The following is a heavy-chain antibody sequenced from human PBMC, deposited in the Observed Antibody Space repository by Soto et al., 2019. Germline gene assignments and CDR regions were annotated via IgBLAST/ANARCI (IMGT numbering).Heavy chain of an antibody. CDR2: IIPIFGTA. J-gene: IGHJ6*02. CDR1: GYTFSIYA. CDR3: AREIWASGPYYYDMDV. D-gene: IGHD3-16*01. Sequence: GASVKVACKASGYTFSIYAMSSVRQDPGQGLEWMGGIIPIFGTANYAHKFQGRVTITADKSTSPAYMELSSLRSEDTAVYYCAREIWASGPYYYDMDVWGQGTTVSVTS. V-gene: IGHV1-69*06.